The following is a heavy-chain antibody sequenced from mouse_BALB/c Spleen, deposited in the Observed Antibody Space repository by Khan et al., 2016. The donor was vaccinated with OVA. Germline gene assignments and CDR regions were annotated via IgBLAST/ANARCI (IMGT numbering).Heavy chain of an antibody. CDR2: INPSNGGT. Sequence: VQLQQSGAELVKPGASVRLSCKASGYTFTSYYLYWVKQRPGHGLEWIGDINPSNGGTNFNENFKTKATLTVDKSSSTAYMQLSSLTSEDSAVYYCTRSGYGAFDYWGQGTLVTVSA. V-gene: IGHV1S81*02. D-gene: IGHD1-1*02. J-gene: IGHJ3*01. CDR1: GYTFTSYY. CDR3: TRSGYGAFDY.